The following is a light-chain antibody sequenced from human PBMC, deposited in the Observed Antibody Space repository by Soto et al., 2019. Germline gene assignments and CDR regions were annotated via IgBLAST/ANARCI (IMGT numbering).Light chain of an antibody. V-gene: IGKV3-15*01. CDR1: QSVSSN. CDR3: QQYNNWPPRT. J-gene: IGKJ1*01. Sequence: EIVMTQSPATLSVSPGERATLSCRASQSVSSNLAWYQQKPRQAPRVLIYGASTRATGIPARFSGSGSGTEFTLTISSLQSEDFAVYYCQQYNNWPPRTFGQGTKVEIK. CDR2: GAS.